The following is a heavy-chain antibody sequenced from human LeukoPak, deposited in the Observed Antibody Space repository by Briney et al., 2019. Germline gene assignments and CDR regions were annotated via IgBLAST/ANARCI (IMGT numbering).Heavy chain of an antibody. CDR1: GGSISSSSYY. D-gene: IGHD3-10*01. CDR3: ARSKEFLYYMDV. V-gene: IGHV4-39*07. CDR2: IYYSGST. Sequence: PSETLSLTCTVSGGSISSSSYYWGWIRQPPGKGLEWIGSIYYSGSTYYNPSLKSRVTISVDTSKNQFSLKLSSVTAADTAVYYCARSKEFLYYMDVWGKGTTVTVSS. J-gene: IGHJ6*03.